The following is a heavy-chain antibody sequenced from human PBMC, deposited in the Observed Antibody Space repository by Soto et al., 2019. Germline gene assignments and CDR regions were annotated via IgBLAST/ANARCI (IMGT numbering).Heavy chain of an antibody. CDR3: ARHEDGSGHYYYYGMDV. CDR1: GYSFTSYW. D-gene: IGHD3-10*01. J-gene: IGHJ6*02. V-gene: IGHV5-51*01. Sequence: GESLKISCKGSGYSFTSYWIGWVRQMPGKGLEWMGIIYPGDSDTRYSPSFQGQVTISADKSISTAYLQWSSLKASDTAMYYCARHEDGSGHYYYYGMDVWGQGTTVTVSS. CDR2: IYPGDSDT.